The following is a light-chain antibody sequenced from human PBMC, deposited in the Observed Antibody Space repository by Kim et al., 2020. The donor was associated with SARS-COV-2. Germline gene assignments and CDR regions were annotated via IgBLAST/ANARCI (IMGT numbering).Light chain of an antibody. V-gene: IGLV3-1*01. CDR1: KLVDIY. J-gene: IGLJ1*01. CDR2: QYT. CDR3: HSWDISIVIF. Sequence: SYELTQPPSVSVSPGQTASITCSGAKLVDIYVCWYPQKARQSPVLLIYQYTKWPSVIPQRFSCSNSVNSATLTLIGPQAMHVSHYYFHSWDISIVIFFG.